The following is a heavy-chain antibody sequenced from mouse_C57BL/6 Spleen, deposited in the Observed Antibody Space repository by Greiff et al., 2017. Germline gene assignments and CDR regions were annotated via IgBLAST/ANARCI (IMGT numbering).Heavy chain of an antibody. J-gene: IGHJ2*01. D-gene: IGHD1-2*01. CDR3: ARSSLLRGDFDY. V-gene: IGHV1-54*01. CDR2: INPGSGGT. CDR1: GYAFTNYL. Sequence: QVQLKASGAELVRPGTSVKVSCKASGYAFTNYLIEWVKQRPGQGLEWIGVINPGSGGTNYNEKFKGKATLTADKSSSTAYMQLSSLTSEDSAVYFCARSSLLRGDFDYWGQGTTLTVSS.